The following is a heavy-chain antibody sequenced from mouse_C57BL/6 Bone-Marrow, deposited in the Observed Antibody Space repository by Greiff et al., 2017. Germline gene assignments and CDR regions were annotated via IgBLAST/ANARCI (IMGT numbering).Heavy chain of an antibody. J-gene: IGHJ4*01. CDR1: GFNINDDY. Sequence: VQLQQSGAELVRPGASVKLSCTASGFNINDDYMPWVKQRPEQGLEWIGWIDPENGDTEYASKFQGKATITADTSSNTAYLQLSSLTSEDTAVYYCTTYSAMDYWGQGTSVTVAS. CDR2: IDPENGDT. V-gene: IGHV14-4*01. CDR3: TTYSAMDY.